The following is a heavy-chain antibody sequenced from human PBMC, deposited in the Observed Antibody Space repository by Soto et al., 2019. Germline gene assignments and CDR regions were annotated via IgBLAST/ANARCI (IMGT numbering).Heavy chain of an antibody. J-gene: IGHJ4*02. V-gene: IGHV4-30-4*01. CDR1: GGSISSGDYY. D-gene: IGHD3-22*01. CDR2: IYYSGST. CDR3: ARDGHYYDSSGYYGYFDY. Sequence: SETLSLTCTVSGGSISSGDYYWSWIRQPPGKGLEWIGYIYYSGSTYYNPSLKSRVTISVDTSKNQFSLKLSSVTAADTAVYYCARDGHYYDSSGYYGYFDYWGQGTLVTVSS.